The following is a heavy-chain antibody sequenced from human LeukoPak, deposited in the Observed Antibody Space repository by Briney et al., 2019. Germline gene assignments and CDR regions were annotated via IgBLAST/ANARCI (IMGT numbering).Heavy chain of an antibody. CDR2: ITATSSST. Sequence: PGGSLRLSCAASGFTFSNYAMSWVRQAPGKGPEWVSAITATSSSTYDADSVQGRFTISRDNSKNTLYLQMNSLRPEDTAIYYCAKLFDSGTYNNFFHYWGQGTLVTVSS. CDR1: GFTFSNYA. CDR3: AKLFDSGTYNNFFHY. V-gene: IGHV3-23*01. D-gene: IGHD3-10*01. J-gene: IGHJ4*02.